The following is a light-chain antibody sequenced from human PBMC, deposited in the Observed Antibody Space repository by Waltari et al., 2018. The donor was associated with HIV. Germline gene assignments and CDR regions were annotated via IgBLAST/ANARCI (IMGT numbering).Light chain of an antibody. CDR2: GAS. V-gene: IGKV3-15*01. Sequence: EILMPQSPVTLSVSAGERATLSCRASQSVNTNLAWYQQAPGQAPRLLIYGASTRVTGTAARFSGSGTGTEFTLTISSLQSEDFVVYFCQQYNDWPLTFGGGTKVEIK. J-gene: IGKJ4*01. CDR1: QSVNTN. CDR3: QQYNDWPLT.